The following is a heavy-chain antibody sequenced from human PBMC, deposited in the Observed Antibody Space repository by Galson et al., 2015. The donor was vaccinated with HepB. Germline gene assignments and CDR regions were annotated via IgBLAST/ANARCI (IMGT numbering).Heavy chain of an antibody. Sequence: SVKVSCKASGYTFSSYGITWVRQAPGQGLEWMGWISGYNGNTNYAQKLQGRVTMTTDTSTTTAYMELRSLRSDDTAVYYCARVLRGGSAFDIWGQGTMVTASS. CDR3: ARVLRGGSAFDI. CDR2: ISGYNGNT. J-gene: IGHJ3*02. D-gene: IGHD3-16*01. CDR1: GYTFSSYG. V-gene: IGHV1-18*01.